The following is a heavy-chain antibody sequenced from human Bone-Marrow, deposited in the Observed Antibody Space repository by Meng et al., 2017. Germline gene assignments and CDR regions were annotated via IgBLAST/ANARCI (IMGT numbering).Heavy chain of an antibody. D-gene: IGHD3-10*01. CDR3: ARVPSLRARYYYGSGSYQTDFDY. CDR2: INHSGST. Sequence: QVTLPTLGEVLLKPSETLSLTCAVYGGSFSGYYWSWIRQPPGKGLEWIGEINHSGSTNYTPSLKSRVTISVDTSKNQFSLKLSSVTAADTAVYYCARVPSLRARYYYGSGSYQTDFDYWGQGTLVTVSS. CDR1: GGSFSGYY. V-gene: IGHV4-34*01. J-gene: IGHJ4*02.